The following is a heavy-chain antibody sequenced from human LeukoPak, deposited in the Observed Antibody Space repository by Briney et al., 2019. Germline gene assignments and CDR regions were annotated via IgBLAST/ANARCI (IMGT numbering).Heavy chain of an antibody. D-gene: IGHD3-16*01. CDR1: GGSISSSSYY. J-gene: IGHJ4*02. CDR2: IYYSGST. CDR3: ARDPITFGGVGDY. Sequence: SETLSLTCTVSGGSISSSSYYWGWIRQPPGKGLEWIGSIYYSGSTYYNPSLKSRVTISVDTSKNQFSLKLSSVAAADTAVYYCARDPITFGGVGDYWGQGTLVTVSS. V-gene: IGHV4-39*07.